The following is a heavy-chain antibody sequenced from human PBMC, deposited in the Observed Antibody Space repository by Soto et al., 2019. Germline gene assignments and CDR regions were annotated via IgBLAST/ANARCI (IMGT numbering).Heavy chain of an antibody. CDR1: GFTLFNYA. D-gene: IGHD5-18*01. CDR2: ISGSGGST. V-gene: IGHV3-23*01. Sequence: PWGSLRLSCAASGFTLFNYAISCVRHSPLKGLEWVSSISGSGGSTYYADSVKGRFTIARDNSKSTLSLQMNSLRVDDTALYYCARAPASSLTASRPFDYWGQGTLVTVSS. J-gene: IGHJ4*02. CDR3: ARAPASSLTASRPFDY.